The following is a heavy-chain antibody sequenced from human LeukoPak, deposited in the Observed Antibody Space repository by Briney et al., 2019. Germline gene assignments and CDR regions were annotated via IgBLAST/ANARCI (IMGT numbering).Heavy chain of an antibody. CDR3: AARRGVQQWLANYYYYYMDV. D-gene: IGHD6-19*01. Sequence: ASVKVSCKASGYTFTSYDINWVRQATGQGLEWMGWMNPNSGNTGYAQKFQGRVTMTRNTSISTAYMELSRLRSDDTAVYYCAARRGVQQWLANYYYYYMDVWGKGTGHRLL. CDR1: GYTFTSYD. V-gene: IGHV1-8*01. J-gene: IGHJ6*03. CDR2: MNPNSGNT.